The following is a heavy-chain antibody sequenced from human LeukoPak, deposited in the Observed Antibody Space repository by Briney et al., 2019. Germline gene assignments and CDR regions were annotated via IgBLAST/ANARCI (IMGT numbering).Heavy chain of an antibody. J-gene: IGHJ4*02. V-gene: IGHV4-34*01. CDR1: GGSFSGYY. CDR3: ASLVLSSPPSDY. Sequence: SETLSLTCAVYGGSFSGYYWSWIRQPPGKGLEWIGEINHSGSTNYNPSLKSRVTISVDTSKNQFSLKLSSVTAADTAVYYCASLVLSSPPSDYWGQGTLVTVSS. D-gene: IGHD6-13*01. CDR2: INHSGST.